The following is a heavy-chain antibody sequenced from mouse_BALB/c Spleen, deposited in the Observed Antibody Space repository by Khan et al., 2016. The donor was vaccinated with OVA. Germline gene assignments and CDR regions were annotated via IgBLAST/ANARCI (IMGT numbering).Heavy chain of an antibody. J-gene: IGHJ1*01. Sequence: QIQLVQSGPELKKPGETVKISCKASGYTFTNYGMNWVKQAPGKGLKWMGWINTYTGEPTYADDFKGRVAFSLETYANTAYLQINNLKNEDTATYFCARSASYWFFDVWGAGTTVTVSS. CDR1: GYTFTNYG. CDR2: INTYTGEP. D-gene: IGHD6-1*01. V-gene: IGHV9-3-1*01. CDR3: ARSASYWFFDV.